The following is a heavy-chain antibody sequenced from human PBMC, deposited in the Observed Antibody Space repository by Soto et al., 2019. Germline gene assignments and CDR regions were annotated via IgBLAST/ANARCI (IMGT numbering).Heavy chain of an antibody. CDR1: GGSISSYY. Sequence: QVQLQESGPGLVKPSETLSLTCTVSGGSISSYYWSWIRQPPGKGLEWIGYIYYSGSTNYNPSLRSRVTISVDTSKSRFSLKLSSVTAADTAVYYCAGRINQWLADAFDIWGQRTMVTVSS. D-gene: IGHD6-19*01. J-gene: IGHJ3*02. CDR2: IYYSGST. V-gene: IGHV4-59*01. CDR3: AGRINQWLADAFDI.